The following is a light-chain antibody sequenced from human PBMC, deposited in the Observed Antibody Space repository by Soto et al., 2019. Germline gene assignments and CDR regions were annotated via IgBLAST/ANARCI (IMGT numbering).Light chain of an antibody. CDR1: SSDVGAYDY. Sequence: QSALTQPPSASGSPGQSVTISCTGTSSDVGAYDYVSWYQQHPGKAPKLMIYEVTKRPSGVPDRVSASKSGNTASLTVSGLRAEDEADYYCSSYAGSNNFVFGSGTKVTVL. CDR3: SSYAGSNNFV. V-gene: IGLV2-8*01. CDR2: EVT. J-gene: IGLJ1*01.